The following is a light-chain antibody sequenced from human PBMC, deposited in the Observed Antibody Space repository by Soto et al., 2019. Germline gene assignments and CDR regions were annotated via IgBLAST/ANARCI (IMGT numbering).Light chain of an antibody. V-gene: IGLV2-14*01. J-gene: IGLJ1*01. CDR2: EVS. Sequence: QSVLTQPASVSGSPGQSITISCTGTSSDVGGYNYVSWYQQHPGKAPKLMIYEVSNRPSGVSYRFSGSKSGNTASLTISGLQAEDEADYCCSSHTSSNTRVFGTGTKLTVL. CDR3: SSHTSSNTRV. CDR1: SSDVGGYNY.